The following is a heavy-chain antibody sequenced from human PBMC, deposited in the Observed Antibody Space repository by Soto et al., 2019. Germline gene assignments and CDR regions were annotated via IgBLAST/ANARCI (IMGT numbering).Heavy chain of an antibody. Sequence: GGSLRLSCAASGFTFSNAWMNWVRQAPGKGLEWVGRIKSKTDGGTTDYAAPVKGRFTISRDDSKNTLYLQMNSLKTEDIAVYYCTTTESSSWYFSIYYYGMDVWGQGTTVTVSS. CDR3: TTTESSSWYFSIYYYGMDV. CDR1: GFTFSNAW. J-gene: IGHJ6*02. V-gene: IGHV3-15*07. D-gene: IGHD6-13*01. CDR2: IKSKTDGGTT.